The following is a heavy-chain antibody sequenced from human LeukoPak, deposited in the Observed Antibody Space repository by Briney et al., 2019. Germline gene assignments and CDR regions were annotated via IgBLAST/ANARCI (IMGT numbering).Heavy chain of an antibody. V-gene: IGHV1-69*05. D-gene: IGHD2-2*01. CDR3: ARGAVVPAAIPLGAFDI. CDR2: IIPIFGTA. Sequence: SVKVSCKASGGTFSSYAISWVRQAPGQGLEWMGGIIPIFGTANYAQKFQGRVTITTDESTSTAYMELSSLGSEDTAVYYCARGAVVPAAIPLGAFDIWGQGTMVTVSS. CDR1: GGTFSSYA. J-gene: IGHJ3*02.